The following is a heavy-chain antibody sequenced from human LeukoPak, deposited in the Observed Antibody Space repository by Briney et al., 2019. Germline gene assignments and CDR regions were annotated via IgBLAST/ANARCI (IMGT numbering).Heavy chain of an antibody. CDR2: IRGSGGST. CDR3: ARARGSYGYGDAFDI. CDR1: GFTLSSYV. Sequence: GGSLRLSSAASGFTLSSYVMSWVRPAPGKGLERVSAIRGSGGSTYYADSVKGWFTISRDNSKNTLYLQMNSLRAEDTAVYYCARARGSYGYGDAFDIWGQGTMVTVSS. J-gene: IGHJ3*02. D-gene: IGHD5-18*01. V-gene: IGHV3-23*01.